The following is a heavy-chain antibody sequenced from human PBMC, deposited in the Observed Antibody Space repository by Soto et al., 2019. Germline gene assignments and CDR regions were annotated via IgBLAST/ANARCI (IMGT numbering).Heavy chain of an antibody. V-gene: IGHV1-2*02. Sequence: ASVTVSCTASGYTFTGFYLHWLRQAPRQGLEWMGWINPNSGGTNYAQKFQGRVTFTRDTSINTAYMELTRLGSDDTAVYFCARVGDGSYSPFHFWGQGTPVTVSS. J-gene: IGHJ4*02. CDR2: INPNSGGT. D-gene: IGHD6-19*01. CDR3: ARVGDGSYSPFHF. CDR1: GYTFTGFY.